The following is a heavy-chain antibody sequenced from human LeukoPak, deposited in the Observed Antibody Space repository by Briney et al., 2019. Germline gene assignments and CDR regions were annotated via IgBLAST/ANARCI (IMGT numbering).Heavy chain of an antibody. D-gene: IGHD2-2*01. Sequence: GASVKVSCKASGGTFSSYAISWVRQAPGQGLEWMGGIIPIFGTASYAQKFQGRVTITADESTSTAYMELSSLRSEDTAVYYCARASREYCSSTSCWGFDPWGQGTLVTVSS. CDR1: GGTFSSYA. CDR3: ARASREYCSSTSCWGFDP. CDR2: IIPIFGTA. J-gene: IGHJ5*02. V-gene: IGHV1-69*01.